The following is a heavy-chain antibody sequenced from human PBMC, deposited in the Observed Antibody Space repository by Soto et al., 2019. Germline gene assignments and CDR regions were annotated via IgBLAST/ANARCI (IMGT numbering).Heavy chain of an antibody. D-gene: IGHD3-3*01. V-gene: IGHV4-39*01. CDR1: GGSISSSSYY. J-gene: IGHJ4*02. Sequence: PSETLSLTCTVSGGSISSSSYYWGWIRQPPGKGLEWIGSIYYSGSTYYNPSLKSRVTISVDTSKNQFSLKLSSVTAADTAVYYCASQSIFGVVIIVDYWGQGTXVTVSS. CDR3: ASQSIFGVVIIVDY. CDR2: IYYSGST.